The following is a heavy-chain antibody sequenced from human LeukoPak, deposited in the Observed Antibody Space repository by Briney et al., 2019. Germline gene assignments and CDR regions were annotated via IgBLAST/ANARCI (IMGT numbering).Heavy chain of an antibody. CDR2: ISGSGGST. D-gene: IGHD3-10*01. J-gene: IGHJ4*02. CDR3: ARYGSGSYYISRGYFDY. V-gene: IGHV3-23*01. CDR1: GFTFSSYA. Sequence: GGSLRLSCAASGFTFSSYAMSWVRQAPGKGLEWGSAISGSGGSTYYADSVKGRVTISRDNSKNTLYLQMNSLRDEDTAIYYCARYGSGSYYISRGYFDYWGQGTLVSVSS.